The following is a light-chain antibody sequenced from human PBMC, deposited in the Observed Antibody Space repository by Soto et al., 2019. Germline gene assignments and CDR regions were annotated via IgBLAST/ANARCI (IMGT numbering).Light chain of an antibody. V-gene: IGKV1-39*01. J-gene: IGKJ1*01. CDR2: AAS. CDR3: QQSYNTPRT. CDR1: HSIDFY. Sequence: DVQMTQSPSSLSASVGDRVTITCRASHSIDFYLNWYQQKPGQAPKLLIYAASTLQNEVPSRFSGSGSGTDFTLIISSLQPEDFATYYCQQSYNTPRTFGQGTKVDIK.